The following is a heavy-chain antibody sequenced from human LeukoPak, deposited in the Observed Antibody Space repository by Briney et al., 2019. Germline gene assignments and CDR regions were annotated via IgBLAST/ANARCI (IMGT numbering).Heavy chain of an antibody. J-gene: IGHJ4*02. Sequence: PGRSLRLSCAASGFTFSSYSMNWVRQAPGKGLEWVSSISSSSSYIYYADSVKGRFTISRDNAKNSLYLQMNILRAEDTAVYYCATGRDGYNRWGQGTLVTVSS. CDR1: GFTFSSYS. CDR2: ISSSSSYI. V-gene: IGHV3-21*01. CDR3: ATGRDGYNR. D-gene: IGHD5-24*01.